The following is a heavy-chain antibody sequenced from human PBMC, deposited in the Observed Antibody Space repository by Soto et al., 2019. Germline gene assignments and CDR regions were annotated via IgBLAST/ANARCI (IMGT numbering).Heavy chain of an antibody. D-gene: IGHD1-7*01. CDR1: GFTFSSYG. J-gene: IGHJ4*02. Sequence: GGSLRLSCAASGFTFSSYGMHWVRQAPGKGLEWVAVISYDGSNKYYADSVKCRFTISRDNSKNSLYLQMNSLRAEDTAVYYCARVGTWNYYWGQGTLVTVSS. V-gene: IGHV3-30*03. CDR2: ISYDGSNK. CDR3: ARVGTWNYY.